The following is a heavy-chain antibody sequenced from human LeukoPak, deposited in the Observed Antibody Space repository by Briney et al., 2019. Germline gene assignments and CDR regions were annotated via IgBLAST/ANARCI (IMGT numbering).Heavy chain of an antibody. CDR1: GFTFSSYW. Sequence: PGGSLRLSCAASGFTFSSYWMHWVRQAPGKGXXXXXXXNSDGSSTSYADSVKGRFTISRDNAKNTLYLQMNSLRAEDTAVYYCAAASCYHDYYYYGMDVWGKGTTVTVSS. V-gene: IGHV3-74*01. CDR2: XNSDGSST. D-gene: IGHD2-2*01. CDR3: AAASCYHDYYYYGMDV. J-gene: IGHJ6*04.